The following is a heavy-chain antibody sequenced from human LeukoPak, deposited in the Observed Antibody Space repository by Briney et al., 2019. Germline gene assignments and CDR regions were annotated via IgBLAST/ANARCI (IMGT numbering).Heavy chain of an antibody. CDR1: GYTFTSYG. CDR3: ARMRARTFDF. Sequence: ASVKVSCKASGYTFTSYGISWVRQAPGQGLEWMGWISGYNGKTNYAQKLQGRVTMTTDTSTSTAYMELRSLRSDDTAMYYCARMRARTFDFWGQGTQVTVSS. J-gene: IGHJ4*02. D-gene: IGHD1-1*01. V-gene: IGHV1-18*01. CDR2: ISGYNGKT.